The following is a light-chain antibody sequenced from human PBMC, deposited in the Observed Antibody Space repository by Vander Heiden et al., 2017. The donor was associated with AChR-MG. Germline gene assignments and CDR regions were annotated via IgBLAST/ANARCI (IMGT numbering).Light chain of an antibody. CDR3: QQEWT. V-gene: IGKV3-20*01. CDR1: QSVSSSY. CDR2: GAS. J-gene: IGKJ1*01. Sequence: EIVLTQSPGTLSLSPGERATLSCRASQSVSSSYLAGYQQKPGQAPRLLIYGASSRATGIRDRFSGSGSGTDFTLTISRLEPEDFAGDDGQQEWTFDQGTKVEIK.